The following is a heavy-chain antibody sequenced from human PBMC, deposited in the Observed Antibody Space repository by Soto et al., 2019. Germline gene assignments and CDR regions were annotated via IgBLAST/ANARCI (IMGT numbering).Heavy chain of an antibody. D-gene: IGHD3-9*01. V-gene: IGHV3-23*01. Sequence: GGSLRLSCVASGFTFNSYVMSWVRQTPEKGLEWVSAISGSGWQTYYAQSVQGRFTISRDNSKSTVYLHMNSLRAEDSGIYYCAKGRYFDSSGGCANFWGRHTLVTVSS. CDR1: GFTFNSYV. CDR3: AKGRYFDSSGGCANF. CDR2: ISGSGWQT. J-gene: IGHJ4*02.